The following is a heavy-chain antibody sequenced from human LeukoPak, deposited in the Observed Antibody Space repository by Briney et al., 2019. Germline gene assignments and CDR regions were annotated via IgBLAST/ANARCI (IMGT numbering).Heavy chain of an antibody. CDR1: GFTFSNYD. V-gene: IGHV3-13*01. Sequence: GGSLRLSCAASGFTFSNYDMHWVRQAVGKGLEWVSAIGTLGDTHYLDSVKGRFIISRENAENTLYLQMNSLRGGDTAVYYCAVPRGGGIAAAVDYWGQGTLVTVSS. CDR2: IGTLGDT. J-gene: IGHJ4*02. CDR3: AVPRGGGIAAAVDY. D-gene: IGHD6-13*01.